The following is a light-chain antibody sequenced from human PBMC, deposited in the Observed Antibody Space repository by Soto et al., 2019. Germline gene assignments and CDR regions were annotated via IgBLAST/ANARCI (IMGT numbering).Light chain of an antibody. J-gene: IGKJ2*01. CDR2: GAS. CDR1: QDVGTNY. CDR3: QQFINSPSMYI. Sequence: PGEGATLSCRSSQDVGTNYLAWYQQKPGQAPRLLIFGASSRASGVPGRFSGSGSGTDFTLTISRLEPEDSAVYYCQQFINSPSMYIFGQGTKLEI. V-gene: IGKV3-20*01.